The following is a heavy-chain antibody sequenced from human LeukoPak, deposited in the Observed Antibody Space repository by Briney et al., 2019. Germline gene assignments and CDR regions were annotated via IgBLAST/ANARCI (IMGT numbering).Heavy chain of an antibody. J-gene: IGHJ4*02. CDR3: ARASHDYGDYSHFDY. Sequence: SETLSLTCAVSGGSISSRNWWSWVRQPPGRGLEWIGEIYHSGSTNYNPSLKTRVTISVDKSKNQFSLKLSSVTAADTAVYYCARASHDYGDYSHFDYWGQGTLVTVSS. D-gene: IGHD4-17*01. V-gene: IGHV4-4*02. CDR1: GGSISSRNW. CDR2: IYHSGST.